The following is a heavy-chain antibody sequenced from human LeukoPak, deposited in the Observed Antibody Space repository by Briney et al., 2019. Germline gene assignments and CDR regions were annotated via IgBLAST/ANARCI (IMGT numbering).Heavy chain of an antibody. CDR1: GFTFSSYA. CDR2: ISYDGSNK. CDR3: ARDGGGAPIFGVVQSYFDY. J-gene: IGHJ4*02. D-gene: IGHD3-3*01. V-gene: IGHV3-30*04. Sequence: GRSLRLSCAASGFTFSSYAMHWVRQAPGKGLEWVAVISYDGSNKYYADSVKGRFTISRDNSKNTLYLQMNSLRAEDTAVYYCARDGGGAPIFGVVQSYFDYWGQGTLVTVSS.